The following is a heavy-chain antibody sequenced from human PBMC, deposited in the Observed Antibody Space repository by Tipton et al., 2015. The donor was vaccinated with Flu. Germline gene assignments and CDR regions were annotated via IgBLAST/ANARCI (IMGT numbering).Heavy chain of an antibody. D-gene: IGHD3-10*01. Sequence: TLSLTCTVSGGSINSTTHYWGWVRQPPGKGLEWIGRISTSGITNYSPSLRSRLTISLDTSENQISLKLSSVTAADTAVYYCARGSGSGTYVIFDYWGQGTLVTVSS. CDR2: ISTSGIT. CDR1: GGSINSTTHY. J-gene: IGHJ4*02. V-gene: IGHV4-61*02. CDR3: ARGSGSGTYVIFDY.